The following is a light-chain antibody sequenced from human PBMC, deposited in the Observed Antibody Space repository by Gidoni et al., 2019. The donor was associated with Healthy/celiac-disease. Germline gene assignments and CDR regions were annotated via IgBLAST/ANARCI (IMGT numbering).Light chain of an antibody. J-gene: IGKJ2*01. CDR3: QQYDNLPPSYT. CDR1: QDISNY. V-gene: IGKV1-33*01. CDR2: DAS. Sequence: IQMTQSPSSLSASVGDRVTITCQASQDISNYLNWYQQKPGKAPKLLIYDASNLETGVPSRFSGSGAGTDLTFTISSLQPEDIATYDCQQYDNLPPSYTFGQGTKLEIK.